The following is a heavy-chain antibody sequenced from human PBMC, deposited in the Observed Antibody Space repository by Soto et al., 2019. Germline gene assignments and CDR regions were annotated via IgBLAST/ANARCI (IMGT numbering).Heavy chain of an antibody. J-gene: IGHJ3*02. CDR1: GDSFSNYW. V-gene: IGHV5-51*01. D-gene: IGHD6-6*01. CDR2: MHPGDSDA. CDR3: ARQPFDSRSLVPHAFDI. Sequence: ESLNISCRCSGDSFSNYWVVLVSRMPGKGLEWVGMMHPGDSDARYSPFFQGNFTISGDKYISTAYLQWNSLKAADSAIYYCARQPFDSRSLVPHAFDIWGQGTVVTVSS.